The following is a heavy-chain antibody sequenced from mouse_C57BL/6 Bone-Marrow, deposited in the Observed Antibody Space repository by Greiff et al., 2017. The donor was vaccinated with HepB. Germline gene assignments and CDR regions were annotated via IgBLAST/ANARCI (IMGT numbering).Heavy chain of an antibody. J-gene: IGHJ3*01. CDR1: GYTFTDYE. Sequence: VKLQESGAELVRPGASVTLSCKASGYTFTDYEMHWVKQTPVHGLEWIGAIDPETGGTAYNQKFKGKAILTADKSSSTAYMELRSLTSEDSAVYYCTLDSPFAYWGQGTLVTVSA. CDR3: TLDSPFAY. CDR2: IDPETGGT. D-gene: IGHD3-2*01. V-gene: IGHV1-15*01.